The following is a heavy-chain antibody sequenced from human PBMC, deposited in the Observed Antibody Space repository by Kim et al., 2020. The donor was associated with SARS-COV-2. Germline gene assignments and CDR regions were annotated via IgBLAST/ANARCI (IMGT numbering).Heavy chain of an antibody. V-gene: IGHV3-23*01. J-gene: IGHJ6*02. D-gene: IGHD4-4*01. CDR3: AKPPGNGIYYYYGMDV. Sequence: SVKGRFPISRDNAKNTLYLQMNSLRAEDTAVYYCAKPPGNGIYYYYGMDVWGQGTTVTVSS.